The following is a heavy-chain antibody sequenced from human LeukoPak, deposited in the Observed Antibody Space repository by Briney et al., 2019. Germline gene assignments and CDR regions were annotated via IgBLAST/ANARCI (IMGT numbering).Heavy chain of an antibody. V-gene: IGHV3-74*01. CDR2: INSDGTST. CDR3: SLGQAHGMDV. J-gene: IGHJ6*02. D-gene: IGHD3-16*01. CDR1: GFTFSSYW. Sequence: PGGSLRLSCAASGFTFSSYWMHWVRQAPGKGLMWVSRINSDGTSTSYADSVKGRFTISRDSAKNTLYLQMNSLRAEDTAVYYCSLGQAHGMDVWGQGTTVTVSS.